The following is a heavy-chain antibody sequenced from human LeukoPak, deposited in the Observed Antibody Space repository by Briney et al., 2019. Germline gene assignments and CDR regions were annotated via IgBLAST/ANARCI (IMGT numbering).Heavy chain of an antibody. Sequence: GGSLRLSCAASGFTFSSYAMSWVRQAPGKGLEWVSAISGSGGSTYYADSVKGRFTISRDNSKNTLYLQMNSLRAEDTAVYYCANLGGNCGSPFDYWGQGTLVTVSS. CDR3: ANLGGNCGSPFDY. V-gene: IGHV3-23*01. D-gene: IGHD1-26*01. CDR2: ISGSGGST. J-gene: IGHJ4*02. CDR1: GFTFSSYA.